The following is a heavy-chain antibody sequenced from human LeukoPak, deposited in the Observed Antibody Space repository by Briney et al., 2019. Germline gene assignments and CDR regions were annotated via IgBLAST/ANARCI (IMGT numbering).Heavy chain of an antibody. CDR2: IKQDGSEK. CDR3: ARRSSTSWGIAAAVDY. D-gene: IGHD6-13*01. J-gene: IGHJ4*02. Sequence: GGSLRLSCAASGFTFSSYWMSWVRQAPGKGLEWVANIKQDGSEKYYVDSVKGRFTISRDNAKNSLYLQMNSLRAEDTAVYYCARRSSTSWGIAAAVDYWGQGTLVTVSS. CDR1: GFTFSSYW. V-gene: IGHV3-7*01.